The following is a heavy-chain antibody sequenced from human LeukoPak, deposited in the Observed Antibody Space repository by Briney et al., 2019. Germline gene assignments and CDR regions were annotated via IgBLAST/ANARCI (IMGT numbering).Heavy chain of an antibody. CDR2: IYSVGTT. J-gene: IGHJ4*02. V-gene: IGHV3-66*01. Sequence: GGSLRLSCAVSGFTVGNNYMCWLRQAPGKELEWVSLIYSVGTTSYADSVQGRFTVSRDSSQNTLYLQMNSLRVEDTAVYYCARDPPGIAASGSYVWGRGTLVTASS. D-gene: IGHD6-13*01. CDR1: GFTVGNNY. CDR3: ARDPPGIAASGSYV.